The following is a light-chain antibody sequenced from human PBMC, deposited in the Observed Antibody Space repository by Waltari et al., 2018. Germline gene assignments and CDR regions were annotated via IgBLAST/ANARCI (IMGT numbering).Light chain of an antibody. J-gene: IGLJ3*02. CDR3: QVWDSSNDHWV. CDR1: NLGSKS. Sequence: SYVLTQPTSVSVAPGQTANMPCGGSNLGSKSVHWYQQKPGQAPVLVVFDGSDRPAGIPERISGSTSENTATLTISGAEAGDEAAYYCQVWDSSNDHWVFGGGTKLTVL. V-gene: IGLV3-21*02. CDR2: DGS.